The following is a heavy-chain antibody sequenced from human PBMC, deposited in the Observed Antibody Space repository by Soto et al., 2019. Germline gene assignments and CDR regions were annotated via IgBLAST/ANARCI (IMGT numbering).Heavy chain of an antibody. V-gene: IGHV5-51*01. Sequence: GESLKISCKGSGYRFTNYGIGWVRQMPGKGLEWMGIIYAGDSETRYSPSFQGQVTISADKSISTAYLQWSSLKASDTAIYYCATSLTTDDAFDIWGQGTMVTVSS. CDR3: ATSLTTDDAFDI. CDR2: IYAGDSET. D-gene: IGHD4-17*01. CDR1: GYRFTNYG. J-gene: IGHJ3*02.